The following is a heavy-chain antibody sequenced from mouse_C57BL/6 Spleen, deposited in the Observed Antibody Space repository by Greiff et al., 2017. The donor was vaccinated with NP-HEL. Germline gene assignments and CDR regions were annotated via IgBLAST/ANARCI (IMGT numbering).Heavy chain of an antibody. D-gene: IGHD1-1*01. Sequence: VQLKEPGPGLVKPAPSLTLTCSATGYSFTSGYYWNWIRQPPGNKLEWMGYISYDGSNNYNPSFKNRIPITRDTSDNPFFLKLNSVTTEDTATYYCSNCGSSNPYAIDYWGQGTSVTVSS. CDR2: ISYDGSN. CDR1: GYSFTSGYY. J-gene: IGHJ4*01. V-gene: IGHV3-6*01. CDR3: SNCGSSNPYAIDY.